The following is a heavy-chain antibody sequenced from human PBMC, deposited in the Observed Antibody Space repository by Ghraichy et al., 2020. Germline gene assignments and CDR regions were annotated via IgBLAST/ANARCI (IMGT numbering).Heavy chain of an antibody. Sequence: GGSLRLSCAASGFTFSSYGMHWVRQAPGKGLEWVAVISYDGSNKYYADSVKGRFTISRDNSKNTLYLQMNSLRAEDTAVYYCAKSKLEWETAAYYFDYWGQGTLVTVSS. V-gene: IGHV3-30*18. CDR2: ISYDGSNK. CDR1: GFTFSSYG. CDR3: AKSKLEWETAAYYFDY. D-gene: IGHD1-26*01. J-gene: IGHJ4*02.